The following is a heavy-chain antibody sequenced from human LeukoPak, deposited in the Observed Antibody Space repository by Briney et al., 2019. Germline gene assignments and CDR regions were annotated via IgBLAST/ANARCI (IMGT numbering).Heavy chain of an antibody. J-gene: IGHJ4*02. D-gene: IGHD6-19*01. V-gene: IGHV4-39*02. Sequence: GSLRLSCAASGFTFSSYSMNWIRQPPGKGLEWIGSIYYSGSTYYNPSLKSRVTISVDTSKNQFSLKLSSVTAADTAVYYCAREDSGWYWGQGTLVTVSS. CDR2: IYYSGST. CDR1: GFTFSSYS. CDR3: AREDSGWY.